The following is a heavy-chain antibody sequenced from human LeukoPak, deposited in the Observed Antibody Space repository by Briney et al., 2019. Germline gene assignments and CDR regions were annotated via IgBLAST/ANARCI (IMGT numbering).Heavy chain of an antibody. V-gene: IGHV3-30-3*01. CDR1: GFTFSSYA. D-gene: IGHD3-9*01. Sequence: GRSLRLSCAASGFTFSSYAMHWVRQAPGKGLEWVAVISYDGSNKYYADSVKGRFTISRDNSKNTLYLQMNSLRAEDTAVYYCARAASRGYFDWLLYGDYWGQGTLVTVSS. J-gene: IGHJ4*02. CDR2: ISYDGSNK. CDR3: ARAASRGYFDWLLYGDY.